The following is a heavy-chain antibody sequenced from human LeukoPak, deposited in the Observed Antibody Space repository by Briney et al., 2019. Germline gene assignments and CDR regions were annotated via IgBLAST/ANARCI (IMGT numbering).Heavy chain of an antibody. V-gene: IGHV1-69*13. J-gene: IGHJ5*02. CDR1: GGTFSSYA. CDR3: ARDGSGSNWFDP. Sequence: SVKVFCKASGGTFSSYAISWVRQAPGQGLEWMGGIIPIFGTANYAQKFQGRVTITADESTSTAYMELSSLRSEDTAVYYCARDGSGSNWFDPWGQGTLVTVSS. CDR2: IIPIFGTA. D-gene: IGHD6-19*01.